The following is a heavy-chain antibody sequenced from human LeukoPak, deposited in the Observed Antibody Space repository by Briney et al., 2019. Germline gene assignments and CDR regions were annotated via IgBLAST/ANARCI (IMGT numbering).Heavy chain of an antibody. CDR2: IYHSGST. CDR3: ARITVGVGAFDI. Sequence: SETLSLTCAVSGGSISSSNWWSWVRQPPGKGLEWIGEIYHSGSTNYNPSLKSRVTISVDKSKNQFSLKLNSVTAADTAVYYCARITVGVGAFDIWGQGTMVTVSS. CDR1: GGSISSSNW. D-gene: IGHD3-22*01. V-gene: IGHV4-4*02. J-gene: IGHJ3*02.